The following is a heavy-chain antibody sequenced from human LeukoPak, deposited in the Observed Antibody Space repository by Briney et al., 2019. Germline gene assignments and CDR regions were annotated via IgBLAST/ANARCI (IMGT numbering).Heavy chain of an antibody. CDR1: GFSFNNAW. CDR2: VKSRKDGGTI. J-gene: IGHJ3*02. V-gene: IGHV3-15*01. CDR3: VKTMTGYFSDGFDI. Sequence: GGSLRLSCAASGFSFNNAWMSWVRQGPRKGLEWVGRVKSRKDGGTIEYAAPVKGRFTISRDDSENTLYLQMNSLRVEDTAVYWCVKTMTGYFSDGFDIWGQGTMVTVSS. D-gene: IGHD3-9*01.